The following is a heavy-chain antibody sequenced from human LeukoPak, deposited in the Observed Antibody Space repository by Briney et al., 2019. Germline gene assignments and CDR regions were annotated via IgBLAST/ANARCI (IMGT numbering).Heavy chain of an antibody. CDR2: IFYSGST. J-gene: IGHJ4*02. D-gene: IGHD2-21*02. V-gene: IGHV4-39*01. CDR3: AGLVVGTATIDY. CDR1: GGSISSSNYY. Sequence: KPSETLSLTCTVSGGSISSSNYYWGWIRQPPGKGLEWIGNIFYSGSTHYNPSLKSRVTISVDTSKNQFSLKLNSVTAADTAVYHRAGLVVGTATIDYWGQGTLVTVSS.